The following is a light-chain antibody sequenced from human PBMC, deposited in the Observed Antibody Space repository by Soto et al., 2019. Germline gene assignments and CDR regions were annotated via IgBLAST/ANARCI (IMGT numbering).Light chain of an antibody. J-gene: IGKJ5*01. Sequence: DIQMTQSPSILSASLGDRVTITCRASQSIRSWLAWYQQKPGKAPKLLIYDAYSLESGVPSRFSGGGSGTDFALTISSLEPEDIATYYCQQYDSLPLTFGQGTRLEIK. CDR1: QSIRSW. V-gene: IGKV1-5*01. CDR3: QQYDSLPLT. CDR2: DAY.